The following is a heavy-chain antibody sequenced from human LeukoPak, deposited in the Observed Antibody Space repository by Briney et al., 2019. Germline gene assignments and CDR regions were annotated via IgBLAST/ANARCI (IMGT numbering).Heavy chain of an antibody. CDR1: GFTFSSYW. Sequence: QSGGSLRLSCAASGFTFSSYWMSWVRQAPGKGLEWVANIKQDGGEKYYVDSVKGRFTIFRDNAKNSLYLQMNSLRAEDTAVYYCAKVYDFWSGYGWFDPWGQGTLVTVSS. CDR2: IKQDGGEK. J-gene: IGHJ5*02. CDR3: AKVYDFWSGYGWFDP. D-gene: IGHD3-3*01. V-gene: IGHV3-7*03.